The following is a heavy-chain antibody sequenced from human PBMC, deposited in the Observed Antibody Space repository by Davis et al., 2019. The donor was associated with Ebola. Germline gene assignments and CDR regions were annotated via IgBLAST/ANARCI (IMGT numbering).Heavy chain of an antibody. J-gene: IGHJ4*02. CDR1: GGSISSGGYY. CDR2: IYHSGST. V-gene: IGHV4-30-2*01. Sequence: SETLSLTFTVSGGSISSGGYYWSWIRQHPGKGLEWIGYIYHSGSTYYNPSLKSRVTISVDRSKNQLSLNLSSVTAADTAVYYCAGGLFRFLEWSLDYWGQGTLVTVSS. D-gene: IGHD3-3*01. CDR3: AGGLFRFLEWSLDY.